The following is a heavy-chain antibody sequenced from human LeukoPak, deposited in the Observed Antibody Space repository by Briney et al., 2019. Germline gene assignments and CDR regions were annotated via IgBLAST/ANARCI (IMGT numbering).Heavy chain of an antibody. CDR3: ARVDRYIGTYTGDYYYMDV. J-gene: IGHJ6*03. CDR1: NDYISDYY. V-gene: IGHV4-59*01. D-gene: IGHD1-26*01. Sequence: SETLSLTCTVSNDYISDYYWSWIRQPAGQGLEWIGHVYYNGSTTYNPSLTSRVTILLDTSKNQFSLKLSSVTAADTAVYYCARVDRYIGTYTGDYYYMDVWGKGTTVTVTS. CDR2: VYYNGST.